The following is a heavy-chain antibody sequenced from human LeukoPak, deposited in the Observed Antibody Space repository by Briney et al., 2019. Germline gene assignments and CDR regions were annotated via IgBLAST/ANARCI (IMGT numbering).Heavy chain of an antibody. J-gene: IGHJ4*02. Sequence: SETLSLTCAVYGGSFSGYYWSWIRQPPGKGLEWIGYIYYSGRTNYNPSLKSRVTISVDTSKNQFSLKLSSVTAADTAVFYCARGGYDYSNFFDYWGQGTLVTVSS. CDR3: ARGGYDYSNFFDY. V-gene: IGHV4-59*01. CDR2: IYYSGRT. CDR1: GGSFSGYY. D-gene: IGHD4-11*01.